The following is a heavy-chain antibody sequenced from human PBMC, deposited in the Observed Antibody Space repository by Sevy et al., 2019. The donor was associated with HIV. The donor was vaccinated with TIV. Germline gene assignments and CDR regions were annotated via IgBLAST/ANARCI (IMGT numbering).Heavy chain of an antibody. Sequence: ASVKVSCKVSGYTLTKLSMHWVRQAPGKGLEWMATFDPEDGETIYALKFQGRVTMTEDTSTDTAYMELSSLRSEDTAVYYCATTKDYYDSSGYPFDDWSQGTLVTVSS. CDR1: GYTLTKLS. CDR2: FDPEDGET. J-gene: IGHJ4*02. CDR3: ATTKDYYDSSGYPFDD. D-gene: IGHD3-22*01. V-gene: IGHV1-24*01.